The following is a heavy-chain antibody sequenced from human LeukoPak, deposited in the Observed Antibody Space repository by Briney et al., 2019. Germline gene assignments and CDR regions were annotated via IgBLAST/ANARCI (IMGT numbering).Heavy chain of an antibody. V-gene: IGHV4-59*12. Sequence: SETLSLTCTLSGGSISIYYWSWIRQPPGEGLEWIGYIYYSVSTNYKPSLKSRATISVDKSKNQFSLKLSSVTAADTGVYYCARDFGQKIINSYDSSGYGHWFDPWGQGTLVTVSS. D-gene: IGHD3-22*01. CDR2: IYYSVST. CDR1: GGSISIYY. CDR3: ARDFGQKIINSYDSSGYGHWFDP. J-gene: IGHJ5*02.